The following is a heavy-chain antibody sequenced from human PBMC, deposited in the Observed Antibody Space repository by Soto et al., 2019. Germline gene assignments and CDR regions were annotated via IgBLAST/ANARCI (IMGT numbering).Heavy chain of an antibody. V-gene: IGHV4-59*08. D-gene: IGHD6-13*01. CDR2: IYYGGSP. Sequence: ETLSLTCAVYGGSFSGYYWSWIRQPPGKGLEWIGYIYYGGSPKYNPSLESRVTISVDASENQFSLKLSSLTAADTAVYYCARQGSIWSYFDYWGLGTLVTVSS. CDR1: GGSFSGYY. J-gene: IGHJ4*02. CDR3: ARQGSIWSYFDY.